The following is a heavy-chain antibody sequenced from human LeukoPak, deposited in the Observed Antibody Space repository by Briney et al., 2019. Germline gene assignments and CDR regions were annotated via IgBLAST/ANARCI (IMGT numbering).Heavy chain of an antibody. J-gene: IGHJ4*02. V-gene: IGHV1-2*02. CDR1: GYTFTGYY. CDR2: INPNSGGT. CDR3: AGSLGYCTSNVCYLKY. D-gene: IGHD2-8*01. Sequence: ASVKVSCKASGYTFTGYYMHWVRQAPGQGLEWMGWINPNSGGTNYAQKFQGRVTMTRDTSISTAYMELSRLRSDDTAVYYCAGSLGYCTSNVCYLKYRGQGTPVTVSS.